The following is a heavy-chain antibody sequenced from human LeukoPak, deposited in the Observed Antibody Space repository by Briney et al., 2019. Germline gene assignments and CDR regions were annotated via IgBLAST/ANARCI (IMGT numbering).Heavy chain of an antibody. Sequence: GGSLRLSCAASGFTFSSYEMNWVRQAPGKGLEWVSYISSGGSTVHYADSVKGRFTISRDNSKNTLYLQMNSLRAEDTAVYYCARGSPPKIVVVVAAAADAFDIWGQGTMVTVSS. D-gene: IGHD2-15*01. J-gene: IGHJ3*02. CDR3: ARGSPPKIVVVVAAAADAFDI. CDR1: GFTFSSYE. V-gene: IGHV3-48*03. CDR2: ISSGGSTV.